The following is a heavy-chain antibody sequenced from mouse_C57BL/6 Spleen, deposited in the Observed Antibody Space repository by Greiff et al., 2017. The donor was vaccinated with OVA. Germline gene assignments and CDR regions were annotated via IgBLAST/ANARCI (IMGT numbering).Heavy chain of an antibody. CDR3: ARDGYCVDWFAY. CDR2: IDPSSGGT. J-gene: IGHJ2*01. V-gene: IGHV1-72*01. D-gene: IGHD2-3*01. CDR1: GYTFTSYW. Sequence: VQLQQPGAELVKPGASVKLSCKASGYTFTSYWMHWVKQRPGRGLEWIGKIDPSSGGTKYNEKFKSKATLTVDKPSSTAYMQLSSLTSEDSAVYDCARDGYCVDWFAYWGQGTTLTVS.